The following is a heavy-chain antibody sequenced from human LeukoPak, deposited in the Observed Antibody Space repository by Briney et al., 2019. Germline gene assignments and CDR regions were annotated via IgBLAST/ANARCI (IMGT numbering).Heavy chain of an antibody. V-gene: IGHV1-2*02. D-gene: IGHD3-10*01. J-gene: IGHJ5*02. Sequence: ASVKVSCKASGYTFTVYYMHWVRQAPGQGLEWMGWINPNSGGTNYAQKFQGRVTMTRDTSISTAYMELSRLRSDDTAVYYCARVVSDYYGSGSYSWFDPWGQGTLVTVSS. CDR1: GYTFTVYY. CDR2: INPNSGGT. CDR3: ARVVSDYYGSGSYSWFDP.